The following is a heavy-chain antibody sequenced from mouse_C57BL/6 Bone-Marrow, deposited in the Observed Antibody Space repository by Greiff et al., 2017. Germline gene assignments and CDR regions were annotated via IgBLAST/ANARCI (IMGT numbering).Heavy chain of an antibody. D-gene: IGHD2-3*01. J-gene: IGHJ3*01. V-gene: IGHV5-17*01. CDR3: ARGGFDGYSFAY. Sequence: EVKLMESGGGLVKPGGSLKLSCAASGFTFSDYGMHWVRQAPEKGLEWVAYISSGSSTIYYADTVKGRFTISRDNAKNTLFLQMTSLRSEDTAMYYCARGGFDGYSFAYGGQGTLVTVSA. CDR1: GFTFSDYG. CDR2: ISSGSSTI.